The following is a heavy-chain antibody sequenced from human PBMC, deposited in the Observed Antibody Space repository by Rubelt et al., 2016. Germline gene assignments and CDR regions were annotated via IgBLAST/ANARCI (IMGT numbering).Heavy chain of an antibody. CDR1: GGSIRSSGFY. Sequence: QLQLQESGPGLVKPSETLSLTCTVSGGSIRSSGFYWDWIRQAPGKELEWIGSIHYTGSTYYNPSLESRVTITVDTSKNQFTVKRTTGTAADSGYYYGAGDGFTWSSIDYWGQGTQVTVSS. CDR3: AGDGFTWSSIDY. J-gene: IGHJ4*02. CDR2: IHYTGST. D-gene: IGHD2-2*01. V-gene: IGHV4-39*07.